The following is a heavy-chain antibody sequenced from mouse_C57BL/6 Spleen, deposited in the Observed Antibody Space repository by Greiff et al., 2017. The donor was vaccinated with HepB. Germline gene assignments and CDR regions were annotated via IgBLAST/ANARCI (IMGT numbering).Heavy chain of an antibody. V-gene: IGHV1-81*01. Sequence: QVQLQQSGAELARPGASVKLSCKASGYTFTSYGISWVKQRTGQGLEWIGDIYPRSGNTYYNEKFKSKATLTADKSSSTAYMELRSLTSEDSAVYFCARVRDYDPDYWGQGTALTVSS. J-gene: IGHJ2*01. CDR3: ARVRDYDPDY. CDR1: GYTFTSYG. CDR2: IYPRSGNT. D-gene: IGHD2-4*01.